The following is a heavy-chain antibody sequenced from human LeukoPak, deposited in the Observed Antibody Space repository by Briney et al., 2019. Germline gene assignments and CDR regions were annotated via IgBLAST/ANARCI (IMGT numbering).Heavy chain of an antibody. J-gene: IGHJ4*02. D-gene: IGHD3-3*01. V-gene: IGHV4-61*09. CDR1: GGSISSGNYY. CDR3: ARDSLYNFWSGYYHTTYYFDY. CDR2: IYTSGST. Sequence: SQTLSLTCTVSGGSISSGNYYWSWTRQPAGKGLEWIGHIYTSGSTNYNPSLKSRVTISVDTSKNQFSLNLRSMTAADTAVYYCARDSLYNFWSGYYHTTYYFDYWGQGILVTVSS.